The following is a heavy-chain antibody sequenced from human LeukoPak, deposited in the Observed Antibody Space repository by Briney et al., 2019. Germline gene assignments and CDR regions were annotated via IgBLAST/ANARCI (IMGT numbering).Heavy chain of an antibody. J-gene: IGHJ4*02. Sequence: GGSLRLSCTASGFTFGDYAMSWFRQAPGKGLEWVGFIRSKAYGGTTEYAASVKGRFTISRDDSKSIAYLQMNSLKTEDTAVYYCAKSPGSSWLFDYWGQGTPVTVSS. D-gene: IGHD6-13*01. CDR3: AKSPGSSWLFDY. CDR1: GFTFGDYA. CDR2: IRSKAYGGTT. V-gene: IGHV3-49*03.